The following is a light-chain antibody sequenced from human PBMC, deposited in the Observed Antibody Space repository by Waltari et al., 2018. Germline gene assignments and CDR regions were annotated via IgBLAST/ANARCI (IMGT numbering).Light chain of an antibody. V-gene: IGLV1-40*01. CDR1: TSNIGAGYD. CDR3: QSYDGSLSGSKI. J-gene: IGLJ2*01. Sequence: QSGLTQPPSVSGAPGQRVTISCPGSTSNIGAGYDVPWYQQVPGTAPKLVIYDNNNRPSGVPDRFSGSKSGTSASLAITGLQGEDEADYYCQSYDGSLSGSKIFGGGTKLTVL. CDR2: DNN.